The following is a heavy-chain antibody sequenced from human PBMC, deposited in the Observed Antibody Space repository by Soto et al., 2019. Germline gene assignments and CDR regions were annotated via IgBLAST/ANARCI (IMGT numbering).Heavy chain of an antibody. CDR1: GFTFDNYG. CDR2: ISYDDSYR. V-gene: IGHV3-33*01. D-gene: IGHD1-1*01. Sequence: QVHLVESGGGVVQPGKSLRLSCAASGFTFDNYGMLWVRQAPGKGLEWVALISYDDSYRYYTNSVRGRFTISRDNSKTTVYLQMNDLRPDDTAVYYCATWHEREHAYDVWGQGTTVTVSS. CDR3: ATWHEREHAYDV. J-gene: IGHJ3*01.